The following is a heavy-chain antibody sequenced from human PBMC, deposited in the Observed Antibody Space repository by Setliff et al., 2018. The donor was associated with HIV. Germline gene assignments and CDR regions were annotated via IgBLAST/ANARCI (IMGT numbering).Heavy chain of an antibody. CDR1: GLTFSYAW. Sequence: GGSLRLSCAVSGLTFSYAWLSWVRQAPGKGLEWVAVIWYDGNNKYYADSVKGRFSVSRDNSKNTVFLQMNSLRVEDTALYYCARGVPGICSGGTCYLEYWGQGALVTVSS. J-gene: IGHJ4*02. D-gene: IGHD2-15*01. CDR2: IWYDGNNK. V-gene: IGHV3-33*08. CDR3: ARGVPGICSGGTCYLEY.